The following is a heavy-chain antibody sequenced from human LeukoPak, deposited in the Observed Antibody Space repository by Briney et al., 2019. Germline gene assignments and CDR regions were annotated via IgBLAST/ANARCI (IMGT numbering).Heavy chain of an antibody. J-gene: IGHJ4*02. Sequence: PSETLSLTCAVSGFFISIGYYWGWIRQPPGKGLEWIGSIHHSGSTYYNSSLESRATISVDRSKNQFSLKLSSVTAADTAVYYCARVGVGVTKSFDYWGQGTLVTVSS. CDR3: ARVGVGVTKSFDY. CDR2: IHHSGST. V-gene: IGHV4-38-2*01. D-gene: IGHD1-26*01. CDR1: GFFISIGYY.